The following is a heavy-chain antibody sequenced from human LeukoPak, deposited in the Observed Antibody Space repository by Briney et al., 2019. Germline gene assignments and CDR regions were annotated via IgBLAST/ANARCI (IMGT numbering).Heavy chain of an antibody. J-gene: IGHJ4*02. V-gene: IGHV4-39*07. CDR1: GGSISSSSYY. Sequence: PSETLFLTCTVSGGSISSSSYYWGWIRQPPGKGLEWIGSIYYSGSTYYNPSLKSRVTISVDTSKNQFSLKLSSVTAADTAVYYCARAFGPPRPTVTRATDYWGQGTLVTVSS. D-gene: IGHD4-17*01. CDR2: IYYSGST. CDR3: ARAFGPPRPTVTRATDY.